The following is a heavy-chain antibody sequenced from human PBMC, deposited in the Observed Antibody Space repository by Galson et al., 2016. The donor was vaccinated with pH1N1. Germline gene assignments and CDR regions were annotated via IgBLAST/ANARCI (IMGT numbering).Heavy chain of an antibody. CDR2: INPNTGTT. CDR3: ARPPYYSGSFYEY. V-gene: IGHV1-2*02. J-gene: IGHJ4*02. Sequence: SVKVSCKASGYSFIDYYIHWVRQAPGQGLEWMGWINPNTGTTNYAQGFQGRVTMTRDTSISTAYMELSGLRSDDTALYYCARPPYYSGSFYEYWGQGTLVTVSS. CDR1: GYSFIDYY. D-gene: IGHD1-26*01.